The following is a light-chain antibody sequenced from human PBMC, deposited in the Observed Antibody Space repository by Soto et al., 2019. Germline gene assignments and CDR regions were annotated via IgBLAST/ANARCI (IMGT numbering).Light chain of an antibody. CDR1: QRIGTN. Sequence: EIVMTQSPGTLTASPGERATLSCRASQRIGTNLAWYQLKPGQAPRLLIYTVSTRAAGIPARFSGSGSGAQFTLTISSLQSEDFAVYSFQQYNTLPWTFGQGTKVEIK. CDR3: QQYNTLPWT. J-gene: IGKJ1*01. V-gene: IGKV3-15*01. CDR2: TVS.